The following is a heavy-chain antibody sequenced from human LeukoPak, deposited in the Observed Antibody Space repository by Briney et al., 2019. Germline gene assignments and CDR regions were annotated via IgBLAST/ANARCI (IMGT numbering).Heavy chain of an antibody. J-gene: IGHJ5*01. CDR1: GFTFSIYA. Sequence: GGSLRLSCAASGFTFSIYAMNWVRQAPGKGLEWVSSISDSGGSTYYADSVKRRFTFSRDNSKNTLYLQMNSLRAEDAAVYYCAKDPRGYCSSTSCPNWFDFWGQGSLVTVSS. V-gene: IGHV3-23*01. D-gene: IGHD2-2*01. CDR3: AKDPRGYCSSTSCPNWFDF. CDR2: ISDSGGST.